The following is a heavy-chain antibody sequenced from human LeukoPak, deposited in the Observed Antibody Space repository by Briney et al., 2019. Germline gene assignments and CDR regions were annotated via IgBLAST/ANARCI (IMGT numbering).Heavy chain of an antibody. V-gene: IGHV3-53*01. CDR2: IYSGGST. CDR1: GFTVSSNY. J-gene: IGHJ4*02. CDR3: ATNDYYDSSGYISPFDY. Sequence: PGGSLRLSCAASGFTVSSNYMSWVRQAPGKGLEWVSVIYSGGSTYYADSVKGRFTISRDNSKNTLYLQMNSLRAEDTAVYYCATNDYYDSSGYISPFDYWGQGTLVTVSS. D-gene: IGHD3-22*01.